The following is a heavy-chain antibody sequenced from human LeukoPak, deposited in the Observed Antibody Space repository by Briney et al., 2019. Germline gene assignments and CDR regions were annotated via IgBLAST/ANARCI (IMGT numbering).Heavy chain of an antibody. V-gene: IGHV3-9*01. J-gene: IGHJ3*02. D-gene: IGHD3-10*01. Sequence: GRSLRLSCAASGFTFDDYAMHWVRQAPGKGLEWVSGISWNSGSIGYADSAKGQFTISRDNAKNSLYLQMNSLRAEDTALYYCAKSYYYGSGSYYNRGGAFDIWGQGTMVTVSS. CDR2: ISWNSGSI. CDR1: GFTFDDYA. CDR3: AKSYYYGSGSYYNRGGAFDI.